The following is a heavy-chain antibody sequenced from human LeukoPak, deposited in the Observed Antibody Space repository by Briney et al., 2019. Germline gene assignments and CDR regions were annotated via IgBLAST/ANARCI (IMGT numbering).Heavy chain of an antibody. Sequence: SETLSLTCTVSGGSISSSTYFWGWIRQPPGKGLEWIGTINYTGSTYYNPSLKSRVTISVDTSKNQFSLKVRSVTAADTAVYYCARGPQGVTRPEYWGQGTLVTVSS. V-gene: IGHV4-39*01. CDR2: INYTGST. D-gene: IGHD4-17*01. J-gene: IGHJ4*02. CDR3: ARGPQGVTRPEY. CDR1: GGSISSSTYF.